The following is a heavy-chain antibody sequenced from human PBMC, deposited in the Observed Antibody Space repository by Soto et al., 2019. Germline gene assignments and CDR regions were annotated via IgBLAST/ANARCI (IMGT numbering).Heavy chain of an antibody. CDR3: ARDLALAGKY. Sequence: GGSLRLSCAASVFTFSSYAMNWVRQTQEKGLEWVSSISSTSSYTHYSDSVRGRFTISRDNANNSLFLQMNSLRAEDTATYYCARDLALAGKYWGQGVLVTVSS. CDR1: VFTFSSYA. D-gene: IGHD6-19*01. CDR2: ISSTSSYT. V-gene: IGHV3-21*01. J-gene: IGHJ4*02.